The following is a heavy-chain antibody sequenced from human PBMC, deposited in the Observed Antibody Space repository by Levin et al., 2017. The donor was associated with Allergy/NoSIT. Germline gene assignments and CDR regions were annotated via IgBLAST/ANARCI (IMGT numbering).Heavy chain of an antibody. CDR1: GFTFSTYW. D-gene: IGHD6-13*01. CDR2: IKQDGSEK. V-gene: IGHV3-7*01. J-gene: IGHJ1*01. Sequence: GGSLRLSCAASGFTFSTYWMSWVRQAPGKGLEWVANIKQDGSEKYYVDSVKGRFTISRDNAKNSLYLQMNSLRAEDTAVYYCARVDSPLAAAGSPTAEYFQHWGQGTLVTVSS. CDR3: ARVDSPLAAAGSPTAEYFQH.